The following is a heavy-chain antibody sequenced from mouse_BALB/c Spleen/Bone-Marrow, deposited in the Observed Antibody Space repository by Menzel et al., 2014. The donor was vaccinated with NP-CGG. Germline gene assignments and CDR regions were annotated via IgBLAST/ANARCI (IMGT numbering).Heavy chain of an antibody. Sequence: EVKLVESGGGLVQPGGSLKLSCAASGFDFSRYWMGWVRQVPGKGLEWIGEINPDSSTINYTPSLKDKFIISRDNARNTLYLQMSRVRSEDSALYYCARLSYYGYLFVWGAGTTVTVSS. V-gene: IGHV4-1*02. J-gene: IGHJ1*01. CDR2: INPDSSTI. CDR3: ARLSYYGYLFV. D-gene: IGHD1-1*01. CDR1: GFDFSRYW.